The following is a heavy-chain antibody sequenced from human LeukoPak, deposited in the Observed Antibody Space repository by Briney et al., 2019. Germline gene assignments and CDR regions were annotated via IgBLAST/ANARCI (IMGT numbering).Heavy chain of an antibody. CDR3: ARDFVEWAPSSSDYYFDY. CDR1: GYTFTSYG. J-gene: IGHJ4*02. CDR2: ISAYNGNT. Sequence: ASVKVSCKASGYTFTSYGISWVRQAPGQGLEWMGWISAYNGNTNYAQKLQGRVTMTTDTSTRTAYMELRSLRSDDTAVYYCARDFVEWAPSSSDYYFDYWGQGTLVTVSS. D-gene: IGHD6-6*01. V-gene: IGHV1-18*01.